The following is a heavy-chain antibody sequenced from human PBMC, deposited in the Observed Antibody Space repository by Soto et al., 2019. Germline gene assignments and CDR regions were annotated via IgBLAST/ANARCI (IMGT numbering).Heavy chain of an antibody. CDR3: ARVTSYSSGWRTTRDYYYYGMDV. CDR2: IWYDGSNK. V-gene: IGHV3-33*01. CDR1: GFTFSSYG. D-gene: IGHD6-19*01. Sequence: QVQLVESGGGVVQPGRSLRLSCAASGFTFSSYGMHWVRQAPGKGLEWVAVIWYDGSNKYYADSVKGRFTISRDNSKNTLDLQMNSLRAEDTAVYYCARVTSYSSGWRTTRDYYYYGMDVWGQGTTVTFSS. J-gene: IGHJ6*02.